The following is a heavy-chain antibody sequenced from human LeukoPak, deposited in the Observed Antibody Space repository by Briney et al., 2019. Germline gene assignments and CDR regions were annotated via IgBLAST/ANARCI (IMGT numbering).Heavy chain of an antibody. CDR3: ARLLGYCSSTSCYPPRPNLPAWLSAPEYPDY. V-gene: IGHV3-23*01. J-gene: IGHJ4*02. CDR1: GFTFSSYA. D-gene: IGHD2-2*01. CDR2: ISGSGGST. Sequence: PGGSLRLSCAASGFTFSSYAMSWVRQAPGKGLEWVSAISGSGGSTYYADSVKGRFTISRDNSKNTLYLQMNSLRAEDTAVYYCARLLGYCSSTSCYPPRPNLPAWLSAPEYPDYWGQGTLVTVSS.